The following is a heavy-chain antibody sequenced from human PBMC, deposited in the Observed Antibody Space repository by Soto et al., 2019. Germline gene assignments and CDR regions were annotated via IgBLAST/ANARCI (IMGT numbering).Heavy chain of an antibody. CDR2: ISYDGSDK. J-gene: IGHJ6*02. D-gene: IGHD5-18*01. V-gene: IGHV3-30*18. CDR3: AKGRAYRYVSVYMDV. Sequence: QVQLVESGGGVVQPGRSLRLSCAASGFTFSNYGMHWVRQAPGKGLEWVAVISYDGSDKYYADSVKGRFTISRDNSKNSVFLHMNSLRGEDTAVYYCAKGRAYRYVSVYMDVWGQGTTVTVSS. CDR1: GFTFSNYG.